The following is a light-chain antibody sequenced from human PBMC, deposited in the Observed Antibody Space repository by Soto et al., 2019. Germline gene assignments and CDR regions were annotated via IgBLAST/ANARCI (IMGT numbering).Light chain of an antibody. V-gene: IGLV2-8*01. J-gene: IGLJ2*01. CDR1: SSDVGGYNS. Sequence: QSALTQPPSASGSPGQSVTISCTGTSSDVGGYNSVSWFRQHPGKAPKLIIYGVNKRPSGVPDRFSGSKSGNTASLTVSGLQTEDEADYYCSSFGNGNLVIFGGGTKLTVL. CDR3: SSFGNGNLVI. CDR2: GVN.